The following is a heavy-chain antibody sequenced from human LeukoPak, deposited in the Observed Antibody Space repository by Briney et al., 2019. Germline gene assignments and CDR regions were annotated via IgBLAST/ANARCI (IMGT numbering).Heavy chain of an antibody. CDR3: ARVGGNYYMDV. CDR2: ISAYNGNT. Sequence: ASVKVSCKASGYTFTSYGISWVRRAPGQGLEWMGWISAYNGNTNYAQKLQGRVTMTTDTSTSTACMELRSLRSDDTAVYYCARVGGNYYMDVWGKGTTVTVSS. V-gene: IGHV1-18*01. CDR1: GYTFTSYG. D-gene: IGHD3-16*01. J-gene: IGHJ6*03.